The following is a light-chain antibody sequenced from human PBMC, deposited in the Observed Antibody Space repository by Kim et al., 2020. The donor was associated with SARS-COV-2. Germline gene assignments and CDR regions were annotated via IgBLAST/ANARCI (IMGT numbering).Light chain of an antibody. J-gene: IGKJ2*01. V-gene: IGKV1-33*01. Sequence: DIQMTQSPPSLAASVGDRVTITCQASQDISNLLNWYQQKPGKAPKLLIYDASLLETGVPSRLSGGGSRTYFTLTISSLQPEDAATYYCQQYDSLPYTFAQGTKLEI. CDR2: DAS. CDR3: QQYDSLPYT. CDR1: QDISNL.